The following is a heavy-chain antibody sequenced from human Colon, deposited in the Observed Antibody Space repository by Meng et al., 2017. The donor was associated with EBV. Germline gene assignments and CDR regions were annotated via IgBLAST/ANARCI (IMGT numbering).Heavy chain of an antibody. J-gene: IGHJ4*02. CDR1: GGSLSSRNW. CDR3: ARVGAYCGGDCYHPR. V-gene: IGHV4-4*03. D-gene: IGHD2-21*02. CDR2: IYHSGST. Sequence: LRAADPGRVTPPGTLSLTGAAPGGSLSSRNWWSWVRQPPGKGLEWFGEIYHSGSTNYNPSLKSRVTISVDESKNQFSLRLSSVTAADTAVYYCARVGAYCGGDCYHPRWGQGTLVTVSS.